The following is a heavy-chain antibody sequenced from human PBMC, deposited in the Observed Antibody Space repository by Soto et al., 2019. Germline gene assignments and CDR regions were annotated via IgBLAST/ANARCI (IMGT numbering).Heavy chain of an antibody. Sequence: TVSLTCTVSGGSISIGDYYWIWIRQPPGKGLEWIGYIYYSGSTYYNPSLKSRVTISVDTSKNQFSLKLSSVTAADTAVYYCARVMNEIVVVPAALIDYWGQGTL. J-gene: IGHJ4*02. CDR3: ARVMNEIVVVPAALIDY. CDR2: IYYSGST. D-gene: IGHD2-2*01. CDR1: GGSISIGDYY. V-gene: IGHV4-30-4*01.